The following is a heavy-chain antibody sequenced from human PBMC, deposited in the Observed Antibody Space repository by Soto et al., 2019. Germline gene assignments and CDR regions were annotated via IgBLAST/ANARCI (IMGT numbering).Heavy chain of an antibody. D-gene: IGHD2-2*01. CDR3: ARSSPAAMRYYYYYMDV. V-gene: IGHV3-21*01. CDR2: ISSSSSYI. Sequence: GGSLRLSCAASGFTFSSYSMNRVRQAPGKGLEWVSSISSSSSYIYYADSVKGRFTISRDNAKNSLYLQMNSLRAEDTAVYYCARSSPAAMRYYYYYMDVWGKGTTVTVSS. J-gene: IGHJ6*03. CDR1: GFTFSSYS.